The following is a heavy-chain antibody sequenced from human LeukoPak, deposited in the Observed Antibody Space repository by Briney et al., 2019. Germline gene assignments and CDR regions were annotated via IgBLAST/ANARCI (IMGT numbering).Heavy chain of an antibody. V-gene: IGHV3-30*18. CDR1: GFTVSSYG. Sequence: GRSLRLSCAASGFTVSSYGMHWVRQAPGKGLEWVAVISYDGSKKYYPDSVKGRFTISRDNSKNTLYLQMNSLRAEDTAVYYCAKTESSGYYGTPFDYWGQGTLVTVSS. D-gene: IGHD3-22*01. J-gene: IGHJ4*02. CDR3: AKTESSGYYGTPFDY. CDR2: ISYDGSKK.